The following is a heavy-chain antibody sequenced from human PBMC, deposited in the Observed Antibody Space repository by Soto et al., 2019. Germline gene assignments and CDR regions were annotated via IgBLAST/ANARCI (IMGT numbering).Heavy chain of an antibody. CDR3: ASSHDYGDYYDY. CDR2: IYYSGST. D-gene: IGHD4-17*01. CDR1: GGSISSYY. Sequence: SETLSLTCTVSGGSISSYYWSWIRQPPGKGLEWIGYIYYSGSTNYNPSLKSRVTISVDTSKNQFSLKLSSVTAADTAVYYCASSHDYGDYYDYWGQGTLVTVSS. J-gene: IGHJ4*02. V-gene: IGHV4-59*01.